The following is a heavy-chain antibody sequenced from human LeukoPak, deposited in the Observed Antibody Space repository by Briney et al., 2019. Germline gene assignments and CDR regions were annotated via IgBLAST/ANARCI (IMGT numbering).Heavy chain of an antibody. CDR2: ISAYNGNT. Sequence: ASVNVSCKASGYTFTSYGISWVRQAPGQGLEWMGWISAYNGNTNYAQKLQGRVTMTTDTSTSTAYMELRSLRSDDTAVYYCARGFNVVVPAACWFDPWGQGTLVTVSS. CDR3: ARGFNVVVPAACWFDP. D-gene: IGHD2-2*01. V-gene: IGHV1-18*01. CDR1: GYTFTSYG. J-gene: IGHJ5*02.